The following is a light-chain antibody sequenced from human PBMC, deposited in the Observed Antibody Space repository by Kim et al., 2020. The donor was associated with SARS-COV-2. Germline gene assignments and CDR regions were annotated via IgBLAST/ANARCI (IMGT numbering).Light chain of an antibody. Sequence: TPGERATLSCRASQSVTSRNLAWYQQKPGQAPRLLIYGASSRAIGIPDRFSGSGSGTDFTLIITRLEPEDFAVYYCQQYGSSPRTFGQGTKVEIK. J-gene: IGKJ1*01. CDR3: QQYGSSPRT. CDR2: GAS. V-gene: IGKV3-20*01. CDR1: QSVTSRN.